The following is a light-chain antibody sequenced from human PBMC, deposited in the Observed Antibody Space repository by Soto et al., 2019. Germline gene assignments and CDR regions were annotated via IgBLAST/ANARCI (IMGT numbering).Light chain of an antibody. J-gene: IGLJ1*01. CDR3: CSYAGSSTYI. V-gene: IGLV2-23*01. Sequence: QSALTQPASVSGSPGQSITISCTGTSSDVGSHNLVSWYQQHPDRAPKLMIYEGSKRPSGVSNRFSGSKSGNTASLTISGLQAEDEADYFCCSYAGSSTYIFGIGTKLTVL. CDR1: SSDVGSHNL. CDR2: EGS.